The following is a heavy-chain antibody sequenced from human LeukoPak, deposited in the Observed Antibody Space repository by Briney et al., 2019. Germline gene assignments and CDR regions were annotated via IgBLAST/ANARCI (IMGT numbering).Heavy chain of an antibody. J-gene: IGHJ4*02. Sequence: GRSLRLSCAASGFTFSSYAMHWVRQAPGKGLEWVAVISYDGSNKYYADSVKGRFTISRDNSKNTLYLQMNSLRAKDTAVYFCARVGTRNLLWSGYLYWGQGTLVTVSS. CDR2: ISYDGSNK. D-gene: IGHD3-3*01. CDR3: ARVGTRNLLWSGYLY. V-gene: IGHV3-30*01. CDR1: GFTFSSYA.